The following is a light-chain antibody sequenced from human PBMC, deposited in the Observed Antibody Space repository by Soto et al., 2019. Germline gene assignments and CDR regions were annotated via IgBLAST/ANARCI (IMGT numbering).Light chain of an antibody. Sequence: QSVLTQPASVSGSPGQSITISCTGTSSDVGGYNYVSWYQQHPGKAPKLMIYDVSNRPSGVSNRFSGSQSGNTASLTLSGLQAEDEADYYCSSYTSSSPYVFGTGTKLTGL. CDR3: SSYTSSSPYV. CDR1: SSDVGGYNY. CDR2: DVS. J-gene: IGLJ1*01. V-gene: IGLV2-14*01.